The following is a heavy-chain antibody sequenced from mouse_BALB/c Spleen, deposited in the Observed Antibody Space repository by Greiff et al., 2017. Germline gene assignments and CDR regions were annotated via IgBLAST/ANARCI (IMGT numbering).Heavy chain of an antibody. J-gene: IGHJ3*01. CDR3: ARHDYDGGFAY. CDR1: GFTFSSYG. CDR2: ISSGGSYT. D-gene: IGHD2-4*01. V-gene: IGHV5-6*01. Sequence: EVKLMESGGDLVKPGGSLKLSCAASGFTFSSYGMSWVRQTPDKRLEWVATISSGGSYTYYPDSVKGRFTISRDNAKNTLYLQMSSLKSEDTAMYYCARHDYDGGFAYWGQGTLVTVSA.